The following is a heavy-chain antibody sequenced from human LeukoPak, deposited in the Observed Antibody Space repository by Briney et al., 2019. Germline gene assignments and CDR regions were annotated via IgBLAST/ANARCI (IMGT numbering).Heavy chain of an antibody. D-gene: IGHD2-8*01. CDR1: GYTFTSYY. J-gene: IGHJ4*02. V-gene: IGHV1-46*01. CDR3: AREEWDYCTNGVCYQAFDY. Sequence: GASVKVSCKASGYTFTSYYMHWVRQAPGQGLEWMGIINPSGGSTSHAQKFQGRVTMTRDMSTSTVYMELSSLRSEDTAVYYCAREEWDYCTNGVCYQAFDYWGQGTLVTVSS. CDR2: INPSGGST.